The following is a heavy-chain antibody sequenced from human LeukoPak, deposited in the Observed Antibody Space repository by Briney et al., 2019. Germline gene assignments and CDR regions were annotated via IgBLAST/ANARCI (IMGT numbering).Heavy chain of an antibody. CDR2: IYYSGST. Sequence: SETLSLTCAVYGGSFSGYYWSWIRQPPGKGLEWIGYIYYSGSTNYNPSLKSRVTISVDTSKNQFSLKLSSVTAADSAVYYCAREWDYMDVWGKGTTVTVSS. CDR1: GGSFSGYY. V-gene: IGHV4-59*01. J-gene: IGHJ6*03. CDR3: AREWDYMDV.